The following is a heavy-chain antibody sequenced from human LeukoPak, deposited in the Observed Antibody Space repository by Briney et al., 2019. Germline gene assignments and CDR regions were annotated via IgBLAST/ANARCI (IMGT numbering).Heavy chain of an antibody. CDR3: ARGWDNSGYYSAY. V-gene: IGHV3-48*03. D-gene: IGHD6-19*01. J-gene: IGHJ4*02. CDR2: ISSTGYTI. Sequence: GGSLRLACAASGFSFNNSEMYWVRQAPGKGLEWVSYISSTGYTIYYADSVKGRFTISRDNAKNSLFLQMNSLRVEDTAVYFCARGWDNSGYYSAYCGPGALVTVSS. CDR1: GFSFNNSE.